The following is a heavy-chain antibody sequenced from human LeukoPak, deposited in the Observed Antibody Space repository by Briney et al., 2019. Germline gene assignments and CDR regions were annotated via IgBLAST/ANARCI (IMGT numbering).Heavy chain of an antibody. D-gene: IGHD2-15*01. CDR3: ARVGCSGGSCYSSPYYFDY. CDR2: IYHSGST. CDR1: GYSISSGYY. Sequence: PSETLSLTCTVSGYSISSGYYWGWIRQPPGKGLEWIGSIYHSGSTYYNPSLKSRVTISVDTSKNRFSLKLSSVTAADTAVYYCARVGCSGGSCYSSPYYFDYWGQGTLVTVSS. J-gene: IGHJ4*02. V-gene: IGHV4-38-2*02.